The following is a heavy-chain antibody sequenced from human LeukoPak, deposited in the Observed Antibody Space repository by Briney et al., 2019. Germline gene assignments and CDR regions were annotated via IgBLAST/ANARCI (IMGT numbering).Heavy chain of an antibody. J-gene: IGHJ4*02. CDR1: GYTFTSYD. V-gene: IGHV1-8*01. CDR3: TRGRFRWELEIRDFDY. D-gene: IGHD1-26*01. CDR2: MNPNSGNT. Sequence: ASVKVSCKASGYTFTSYDINWVRQATGQGLEWMGWMNPNSGNTGYAQKFQGRVTMTRDTSISTAYMELSSLRSEDTAVYYCTRGRFRWELEIRDFDYWGQGTLVTVSS.